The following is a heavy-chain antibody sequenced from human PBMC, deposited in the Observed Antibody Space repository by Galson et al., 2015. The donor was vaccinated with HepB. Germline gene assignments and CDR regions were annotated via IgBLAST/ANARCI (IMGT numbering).Heavy chain of an antibody. D-gene: IGHD6-13*01. CDR2: IKQDGSEK. CDR1: GFTFSSYW. J-gene: IGHJ4*02. CDR3: VRGHRGSSSWSYYFDY. Sequence: SLRLSCAASGFTFSSYWMSWVRQAPGKGLEWVANIKQDGSEKYYVDSVKGRFTISRDNAKNSLYLQMNSLRAEDTAVYYCVRGHRGSSSWSYYFDYWGQGTLVTVSS. V-gene: IGHV3-7*03.